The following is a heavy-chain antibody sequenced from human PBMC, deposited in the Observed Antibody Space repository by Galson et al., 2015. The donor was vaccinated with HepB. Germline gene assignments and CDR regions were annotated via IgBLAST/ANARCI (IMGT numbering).Heavy chain of an antibody. V-gene: IGHV3-30-3*01. CDR1: GFTFSSYA. Sequence: SLRLSCAASGFTFSSYAMHWVRQAPGKGLEWVAVISYDGSNKYYADSVKGRFTISRDNSKNTLYLQMNSLRAEDTAVYYCAREGMVRAVAGTVIDYWGREPWSPSPQ. J-gene: IGHJ4*02. D-gene: IGHD6-19*01. CDR2: ISYDGSNK. CDR3: AREGMVRAVAGTVIDY.